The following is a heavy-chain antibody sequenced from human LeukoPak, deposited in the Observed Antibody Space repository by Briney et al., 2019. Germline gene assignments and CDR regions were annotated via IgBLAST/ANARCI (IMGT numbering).Heavy chain of an antibody. CDR3: AKVRWGSENALDS. V-gene: IGHV3-30*18. CDR1: GFPFSDYG. J-gene: IGHJ4*02. CDR2: ISHDGSNK. Sequence: PGGSLRLSCAASGFPFSDYGMYWVRQAPGKGLEWLAVISHDGSNKHYADSVKGRITISRDNSMNTLYLQMNSLTAEDTAVYYCAKVRWGSENALDSWGQGTLVTGSS. D-gene: IGHD3-16*01.